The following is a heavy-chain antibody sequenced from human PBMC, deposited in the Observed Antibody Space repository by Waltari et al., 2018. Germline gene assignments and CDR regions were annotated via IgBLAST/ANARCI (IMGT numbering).Heavy chain of an antibody. D-gene: IGHD3-22*01. CDR3: ASVREDYDSSGYLSNDI. CDR1: GYTFTSYD. CDR2: MNPNSGNT. V-gene: IGHV1-8*01. J-gene: IGHJ3*02. Sequence: QVQLVQSGAEVKKPGASVKVSCKASGYTFTSYDINWVRPATGQGLEWMGWMNPNSGNTGYAQKFQGRVTMTRNNSISTAYMELSSLRSEDTAVYYCASVREDYDSSGYLSNDIWGQGTMVTVSS.